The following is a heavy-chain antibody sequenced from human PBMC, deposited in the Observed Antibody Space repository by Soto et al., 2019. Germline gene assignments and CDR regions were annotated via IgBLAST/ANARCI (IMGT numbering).Heavy chain of an antibody. Sequence: SVKVSCKASGGTFSSYAISWVRQAPGQGLEWKGGIIPIFGTANYAQKFQGRVTITADESTSTAYMELSSLRSEDTAVYYCAREVSCSGGSCYGYYYFDYWGQGTLVTVSS. J-gene: IGHJ4*02. CDR2: IIPIFGTA. CDR3: AREVSCSGGSCYGYYYFDY. CDR1: GGTFSSYA. V-gene: IGHV1-69*13. D-gene: IGHD2-15*01.